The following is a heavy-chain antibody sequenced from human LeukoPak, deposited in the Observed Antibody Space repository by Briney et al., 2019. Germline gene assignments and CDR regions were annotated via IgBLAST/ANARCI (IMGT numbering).Heavy chain of an antibody. CDR3: VRGDRYFFDY. CDR2: ICNTGRTI. CDR1: GFRFSSYE. D-gene: IGHD1-14*01. Sequence: GGSLRLSCAASGFRFSSYEMNWVRQAPGRGVEWVSYICNTGRTIYYVDSVKGRFTVSRDNAKNSLYLQMNSLRAEDTAIYYCVRGDRYFFDYWGQGTLVTVSS. J-gene: IGHJ4*02. V-gene: IGHV3-48*03.